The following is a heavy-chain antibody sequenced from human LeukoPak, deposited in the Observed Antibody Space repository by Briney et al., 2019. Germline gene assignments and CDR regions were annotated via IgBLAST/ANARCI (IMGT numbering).Heavy chain of an antibody. J-gene: IGHJ4*02. CDR2: IWYDGQTK. CDR3: AREWGRIAVAGGPGY. D-gene: IGHD6-19*01. Sequence: GESLRLSCEASGFIFGNYGMHWVRQAPGKGLEWLALIWYDGQTKFYADSVKGRFTISRDNSGNTLFLHMTSLRVEDTAVYYCAREWGRIAVAGGPGYWGQGALVTVSS. CDR1: GFIFGNYG. V-gene: IGHV3-33*01.